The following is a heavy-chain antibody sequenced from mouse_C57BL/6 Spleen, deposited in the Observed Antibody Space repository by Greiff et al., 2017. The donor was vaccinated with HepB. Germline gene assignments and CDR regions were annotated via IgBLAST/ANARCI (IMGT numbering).Heavy chain of an antibody. CDR1: GYAFSSSW. D-gene: IGHD2-3*01. J-gene: IGHJ2*01. V-gene: IGHV1-82*01. Sequence: VQLVESGPELVKPGASVKISCKASGYAFSSSWMNWVKQRPGKGLEWIGRIYPGDGDTNYNGKFKGKATLTADKSSSTAYMQLSSLTSEDSAVYFCARSSDDGYYPDYWGQGTTLTVSS. CDR3: ARSSDDGYYPDY. CDR2: IYPGDGDT.